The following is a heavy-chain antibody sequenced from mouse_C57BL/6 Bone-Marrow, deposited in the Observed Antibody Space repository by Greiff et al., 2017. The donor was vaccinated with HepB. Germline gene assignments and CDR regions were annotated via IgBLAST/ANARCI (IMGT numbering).Heavy chain of an antibody. D-gene: IGHD1-1*01. CDR1: GYSITSDY. Sequence: EVQLQESGPGLAKPSQTLSLTCSVTGYSITSDYWNWIRKFPGNKLEYMGYISYSGSTYYNPSLKSRISITRDTSKNQYYLQLNSVTTEDTATYYCARSPITTVVATPYFDYWGQGTTLTVSS. CDR2: ISYSGST. J-gene: IGHJ2*01. V-gene: IGHV3-8*01. CDR3: ARSPITTVVATPYFDY.